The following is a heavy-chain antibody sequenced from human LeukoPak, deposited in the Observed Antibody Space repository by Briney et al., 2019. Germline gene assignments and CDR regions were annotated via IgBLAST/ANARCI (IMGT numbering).Heavy chain of an antibody. CDR1: GFTFSSYA. Sequence: GGSLRLSCAASGFTFSSYAMSWVRQAPGKGLEWVANIKQDGSEKYYVDSVKGRFTISRDNAKNSLYLQMNSLRAEDTAVYYCARRAASLEVINYFDYWGQGTLVTVSS. CDR2: IKQDGSEK. D-gene: IGHD3-22*01. J-gene: IGHJ4*02. CDR3: ARRAASLEVINYFDY. V-gene: IGHV3-7*03.